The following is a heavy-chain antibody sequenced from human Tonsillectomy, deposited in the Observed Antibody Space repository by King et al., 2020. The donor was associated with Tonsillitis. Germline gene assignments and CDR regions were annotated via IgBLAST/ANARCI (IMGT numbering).Heavy chain of an antibody. Sequence: MQLVQSGAEVKKPGASAKVSCKASGYTFTSYYMHWVRQAPGQGLEWMGIINPSGGSTSYAQKFQGRVTMTRDTSTSTVYMELSSLRSEDTAVYYCARVPAYYYDFWSGYPKDWGQGTLVTVSS. CDR3: ARVPAYYYDFWSGYPKD. J-gene: IGHJ4*02. V-gene: IGHV1-46*03. D-gene: IGHD3-3*01. CDR1: GYTFTSYY. CDR2: INPSGGST.